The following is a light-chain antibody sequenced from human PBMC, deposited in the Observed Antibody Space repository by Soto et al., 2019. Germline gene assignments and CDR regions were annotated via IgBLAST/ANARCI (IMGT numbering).Light chain of an antibody. CDR3: QQFSSPPFFP. CDR2: WAS. CDR1: PSVFKGSNNKDC. J-gene: IGKJ2*01. Sequence: DIVITQAPDSLAVSLGERATINCKSSPSVFKGSNNKDCLAWYQQKPGQPPKLLLYWASTRESGVPDRFSGSGSGTDFTLTSSSLQAEDVAIYYGQQFSSPPFFPFGQGTKVESK. V-gene: IGKV4-1*01.